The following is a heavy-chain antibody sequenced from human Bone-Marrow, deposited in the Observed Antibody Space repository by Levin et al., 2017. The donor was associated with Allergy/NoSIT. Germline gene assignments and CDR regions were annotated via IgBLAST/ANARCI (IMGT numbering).Heavy chain of an antibody. J-gene: IGHJ4*02. CDR2: IYWDDDK. CDR1: GFSLSTSGVG. V-gene: IGHV2-5*02. CDR3: AHRQAAAAGCPHDF. D-gene: IGHD6-13*01. Sequence: TLSLTCTFSGFSLSTSGVGVGWIRQPPGKALEWLAIIYWDDDKRYSPSLKNRLTITKDTSKNQVVLTMTSMDPVDTATYYCAHRQAAAAGCPHDFWGQGTLVTVSS.